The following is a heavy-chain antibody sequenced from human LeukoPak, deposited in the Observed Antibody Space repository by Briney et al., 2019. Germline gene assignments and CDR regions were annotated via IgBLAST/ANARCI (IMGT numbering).Heavy chain of an antibody. V-gene: IGHV3-21*01. Sequence: PGGSLRLSCAASGFSFSTYSMDWVRQAPGKGLEWVSSINSRNNYIYYADSVKGRFTISRDNARNSLYLQMNSLRADDTAVYYCARDAGITGTTEFDYWGQGILITVSS. CDR2: INSRNNYI. CDR3: ARDAGITGTTEFDY. CDR1: GFSFSTYS. J-gene: IGHJ4*02. D-gene: IGHD1-7*01.